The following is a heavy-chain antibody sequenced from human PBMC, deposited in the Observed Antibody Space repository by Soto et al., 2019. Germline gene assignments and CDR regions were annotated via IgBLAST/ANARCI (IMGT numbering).Heavy chain of an antibody. CDR1: GFTVSSNY. CDR2: TYSGGST. V-gene: IGHV3-53*01. J-gene: IGHJ6*03. Sequence: GGSLRLSCAASGFTVSSNYMSWVRQAPGKGLEWVSVTYSGGSTYYADTVKGRFTISRDNSKNTLYLQMNSLRAEDTAVYYCARDLHYYYYMDVWGKGTTVTVSS. CDR3: ARDLHYYYYMDV.